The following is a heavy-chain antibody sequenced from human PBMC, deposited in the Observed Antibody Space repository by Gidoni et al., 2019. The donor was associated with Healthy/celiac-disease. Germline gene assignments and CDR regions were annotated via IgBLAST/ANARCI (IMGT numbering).Heavy chain of an antibody. Sequence: EVQLLESGGGLVQPGGSLRISCAASGFTCSSYAMSWVRQAPGKGLDWVSAISGSGGSTYYADSVKGRFTISRDNSKNTLYLQMNSLRAEDTAVYYCAKAKATVTTPVDYWGQGTLVTVSS. V-gene: IGHV3-23*01. CDR3: AKAKATVTTPVDY. J-gene: IGHJ4*02. D-gene: IGHD4-17*01. CDR2: ISGSGGST. CDR1: GFTCSSYA.